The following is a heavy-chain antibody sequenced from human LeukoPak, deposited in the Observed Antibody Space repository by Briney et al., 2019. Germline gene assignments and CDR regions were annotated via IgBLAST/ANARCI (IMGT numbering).Heavy chain of an antibody. CDR3: ARRRYYDSTGYLD. CDR2: IYYRGST. CDR1: GDSISSSSYD. V-gene: IGHV4-39*01. D-gene: IGHD3-22*01. Sequence: PSETLSLTCTISGDSISSSSYDWGWIRQPPGKGLEWIGDIYYRGSTYYNPSLKSRVSISIDTSNNQFSLTLNSVTAADTALYFCARRRYYDSTGYLDWGQGTLVTVSS. J-gene: IGHJ1*01.